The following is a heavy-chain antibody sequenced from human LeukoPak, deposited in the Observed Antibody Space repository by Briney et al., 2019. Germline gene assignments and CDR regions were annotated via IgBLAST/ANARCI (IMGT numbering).Heavy chain of an antibody. CDR2: ISAYNGNT. D-gene: IGHD6-19*01. CDR3: ARDSGYSSGWYCADYYYYGMDV. Sequence: ASVKVSCKASGYTFTSYGISWVRQAPGQGLEWMGWISAYNGNTNYAQKLQGRVTMTTDTSTSTAYMELRSLRSDDTAVYYCARDSGYSSGWYCADYYYYGMDVWGQGTTVTVSS. CDR1: GYTFTSYG. J-gene: IGHJ6*02. V-gene: IGHV1-18*01.